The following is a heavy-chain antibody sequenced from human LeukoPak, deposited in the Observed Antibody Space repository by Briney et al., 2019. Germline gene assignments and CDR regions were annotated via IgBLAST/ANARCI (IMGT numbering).Heavy chain of an antibody. CDR1: GFTFSSYA. D-gene: IGHD3-10*01. J-gene: IGHJ4*02. CDR3: ANRGRTDVGSYYFDS. CDR2: IKTDSSGT. V-gene: IGHV3-23*03. Sequence: GGSLRLSCAASGFTFSSYAMSWIRQAPGKGLEWVSLIKTDSSGTYYADSVRGRYIVSRDNSNNMLYLQMNRLTADDTAIYYCANRGRTDVGSYYFDSWGQGTLVTVSS.